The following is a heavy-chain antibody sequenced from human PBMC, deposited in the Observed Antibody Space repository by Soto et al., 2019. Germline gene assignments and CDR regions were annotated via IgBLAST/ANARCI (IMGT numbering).Heavy chain of an antibody. V-gene: IGHV4-39*01. CDR2: ISYYGST. D-gene: IGHD2-2*01. J-gene: IGHJ6*02. CDR1: GDSISSSIYY. Sequence: SETLSLTCTVSGDSISSSIYYWGWIRQPPGKGLEWIGTISYYGSTYYNPSLKSRVTISVDTSKNQFSLKLSSVTAADTAVYYCAKLAGYCSGNSCHGDYAMDVWGQGTTVT. CDR3: AKLAGYCSGNSCHGDYAMDV.